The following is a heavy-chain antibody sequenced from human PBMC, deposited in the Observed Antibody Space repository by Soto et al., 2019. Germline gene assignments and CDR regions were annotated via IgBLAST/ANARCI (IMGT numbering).Heavy chain of an antibody. J-gene: IGHJ3*02. V-gene: IGHV1-2*02. CDR2: INPNSGGT. Sequence: SVKVSCNASGYTFTGYYMHWVRQAPVQGLEWMGWINPNSGGTNYAQKFQGRVTMTRDTSISTAYMELSRLRSDDTAVYYCAREGGYDFWSGYYSLYAFDIWGQGTMVTVSS. D-gene: IGHD3-3*01. CDR3: AREGGYDFWSGYYSLYAFDI. CDR1: GYTFTGYY.